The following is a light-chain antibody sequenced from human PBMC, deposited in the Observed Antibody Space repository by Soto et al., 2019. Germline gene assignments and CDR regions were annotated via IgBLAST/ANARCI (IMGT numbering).Light chain of an antibody. CDR2: DAS. V-gene: IGKV1-39*01. J-gene: IGKJ4*01. CDR1: QTISTY. CDR3: QHSFSLLLS. Sequence: DIQLTQSPSSLSASVGDRVTITCRASQTISTYITWFQQKPGNAPKVLFYDASTLQSGVPSRFSRSGSGAEFSLTITGLQPEDFSTYYFQHSFSLLLSFGGGTKVDIK.